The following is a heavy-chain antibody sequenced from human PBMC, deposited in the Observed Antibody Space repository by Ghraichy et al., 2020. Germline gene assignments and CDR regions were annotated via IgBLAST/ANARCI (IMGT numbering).Heavy chain of an antibody. V-gene: IGHV3-7*03. D-gene: IGHD2/OR15-2a*01. J-gene: IGHJ4*02. CDR2: INEDGSEI. Sequence: GESLNISCEASGFTFSNHWMRWVRQAPGKGLEWVASINEDGSEISYVGSAKGRFTISRDNAKDPLYLQMNSLAAEDAAVYYCEFLRGQYWGQGTLVTVSS. CDR3: EFLRGQY. CDR1: GFTFSNHW.